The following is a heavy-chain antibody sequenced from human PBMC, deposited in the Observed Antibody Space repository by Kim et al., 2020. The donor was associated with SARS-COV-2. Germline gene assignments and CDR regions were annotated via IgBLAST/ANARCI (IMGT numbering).Heavy chain of an antibody. CDR3: ARLVMPVAGRSYFYYY. D-gene: IGHD6-19*01. J-gene: IGHJ6*03. Sequence: SETLSLTCTVSGGSFSSSSYYWVRMPQPPGLGWVWIVSLNDSASSYYNPTLKSTVTIAADTTKNQLSLNPISATAADTAEYSCARLVMPVAGRSYFYYY. CDR1: GGSFSSSSYY. V-gene: IGHV4-39*01. CDR2: LNDSASS.